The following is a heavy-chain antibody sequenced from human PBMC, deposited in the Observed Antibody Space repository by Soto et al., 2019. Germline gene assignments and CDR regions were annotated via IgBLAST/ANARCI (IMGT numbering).Heavy chain of an antibody. Sequence: EVQLLESGGGLVQRGGSLRLCCAASGFTFSSYAMSWVRQAPGKGLEWVSAISGSGGSTYYADSVKGRFTISRDNSKNTLYLQMNSLRAEDTAVYYCAKDPTLLMVYAKYYFDYWRQGTLVTVSS. D-gene: IGHD2-8*01. J-gene: IGHJ4*02. CDR2: ISGSGGST. V-gene: IGHV3-23*01. CDR1: GFTFSSYA. CDR3: AKDPTLLMVYAKYYFDY.